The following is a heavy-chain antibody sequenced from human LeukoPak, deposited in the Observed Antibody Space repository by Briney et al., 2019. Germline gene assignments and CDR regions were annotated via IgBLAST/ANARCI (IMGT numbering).Heavy chain of an antibody. J-gene: IGHJ4*02. CDR3: TREKDCADGICYED. V-gene: IGHV1-8*01. CDR2: MSPKSGNT. Sequence: GASVKVSCKASGHTFTSHDINWVRQATGLGPEWLGWMSPKSGNTGYAQKFQGRVTMTRDTSISTAYMELGSLRFDDTAVYFCTREKDCADGICYEDWGQGTLVTVSS. D-gene: IGHD2-8*01. CDR1: GHTFTSHD.